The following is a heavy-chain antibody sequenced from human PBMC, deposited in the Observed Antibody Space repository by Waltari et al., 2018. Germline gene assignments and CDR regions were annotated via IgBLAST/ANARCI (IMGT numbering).Heavy chain of an antibody. CDR2: ISSSSSTI. CDR1: GFTFTSYS. V-gene: IGHV3-48*01. J-gene: IGHJ4*02. CDR3: ASELRFY. D-gene: IGHD3-16*01. Sequence: EVQLVESGGGLVQPGGSLRLSCAASGFTFTSYSMSWVRQAPGKGLEWVSYISSSSSTIYYADTVKVRFTISRDNAKNSLCLQMTSLRAEDTAVYYCASELRFYWGQGTLVTVSS.